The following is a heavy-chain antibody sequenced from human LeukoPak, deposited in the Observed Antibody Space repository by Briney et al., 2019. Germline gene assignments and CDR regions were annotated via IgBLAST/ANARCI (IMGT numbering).Heavy chain of an antibody. CDR3: ARGGYSYGFVDP. CDR1: GFTFSSYS. D-gene: IGHD5-18*01. J-gene: IGHJ5*02. Sequence: GGSLRLSCAASGFTFSSYSMSWVRQAPGKGLEWVANIKQDGSEKYYVDSVKGRFTISRDNAKNSLYLQMNSLRAEDTAVYYCARGGYSYGFVDPWGQGTLVTVSS. V-gene: IGHV3-7*03. CDR2: IKQDGSEK.